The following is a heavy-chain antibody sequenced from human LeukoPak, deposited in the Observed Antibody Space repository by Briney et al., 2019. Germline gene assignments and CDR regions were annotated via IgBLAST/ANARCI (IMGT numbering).Heavy chain of an antibody. CDR2: INHSGNT. J-gene: IGHJ4*02. CDR3: AIRHYYGSGSYRS. V-gene: IGHV4-34*01. Sequence: SETLSLTCAAYGGSFSGYYWSWIRQPPGKGLEWIREINHSGNTNYNPSLKSRVTISVDTSKKQFSLKLSSVTAADTAVYYCAIRHYYGSGSYRSWGQGTLVTVSS. CDR1: GGSFSGYY. D-gene: IGHD3-10*01.